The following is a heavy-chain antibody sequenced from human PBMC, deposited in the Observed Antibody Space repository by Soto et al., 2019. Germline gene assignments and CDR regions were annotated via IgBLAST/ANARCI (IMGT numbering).Heavy chain of an antibody. Sequence: EVQLVESGENLVQPGGSLRLSCAASGFTFSNYCIHWVRQAPGKGLVWVSRIKGDEITTNYADSVKGRFTISRDNAKNTVFLHMHSLRAEDTALYYCARGLYGAYGQDFWGQGILVTVSS. CDR3: ARGLYGAYGQDF. CDR2: IKGDEITT. CDR1: GFTFSNYC. V-gene: IGHV3-74*01. D-gene: IGHD4-17*01. J-gene: IGHJ4*02.